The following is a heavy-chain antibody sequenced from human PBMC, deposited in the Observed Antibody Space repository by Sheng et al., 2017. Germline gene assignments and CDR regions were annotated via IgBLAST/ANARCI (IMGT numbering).Heavy chain of an antibody. D-gene: IGHD5-12*01. CDR3: ARSVEMATISLDY. J-gene: IGHJ4*02. CDR2: IWYDGSNK. V-gene: IGHV3-33*01. CDR1: GFTFSSYG. Sequence: QVQLVESGGGVVQPGRSLRLSCAASGFTFSSYGMHWVRQAPGKGLEWVAVIWYDGSNKYYADSVKGRFTISRDNSKNTLYLQMNSLRAEDTAVYYCARSVEMATISLDYWGQGTLVTVSS.